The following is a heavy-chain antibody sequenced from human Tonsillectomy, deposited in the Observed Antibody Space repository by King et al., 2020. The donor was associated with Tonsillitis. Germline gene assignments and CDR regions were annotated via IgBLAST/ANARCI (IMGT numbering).Heavy chain of an antibody. V-gene: IGHV3-23*04. J-gene: IGHJ6*02. Sequence: VQLVESGGGLVQPGGSLRLSCAASGFTFSSYAMTWVRQAPGKGLEWVSAIIGSGGRTYYADSVKGRFTISRDNSKNTLYLKMNSLTAEDTAVYYCAKKNPAPLEEWLGPHYYYGMDVWGQGTTVTVSS. CDR1: GFTFSSYA. D-gene: IGHD3-16*01. CDR2: IIGSGGRT. CDR3: AKKNPAPLEEWLGPHYYYGMDV.